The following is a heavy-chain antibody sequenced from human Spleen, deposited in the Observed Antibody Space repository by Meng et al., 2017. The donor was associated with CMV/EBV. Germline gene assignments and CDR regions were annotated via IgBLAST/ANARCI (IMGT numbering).Heavy chain of an antibody. Sequence: GSLRLSCTVSGGSISSYYWSWIRQPPGKGLEWIGYIYYSGSTNHNPSLKSRVTISVDTSKNQFSLKLSSVTAADTAVYYCARWVSSAYDLWGQGTLVTVSS. V-gene: IGHV4-59*01. CDR1: GGSISSYY. J-gene: IGHJ4*02. D-gene: IGHD3-3*01. CDR3: ARWVSSAYDL. CDR2: IYYSGST.